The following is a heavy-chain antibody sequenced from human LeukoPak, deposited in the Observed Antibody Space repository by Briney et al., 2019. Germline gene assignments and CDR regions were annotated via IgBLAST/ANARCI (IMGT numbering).Heavy chain of an antibody. CDR3: ARDLGYSYGPFDY. CDR1: GGSISSYY. CDR2: TYYSGST. V-gene: IGHV4-59*01. J-gene: IGHJ4*02. D-gene: IGHD5-18*01. Sequence: SETLSLTCTVSGGSISSYYWSWIRQPPGKGLEWIGYTYYSGSTNYNPSLKSRVTISVDTSKNQFSLKLSSVTAADTAVYYCARDLGYSYGPFDYWGQGTLVTVSS.